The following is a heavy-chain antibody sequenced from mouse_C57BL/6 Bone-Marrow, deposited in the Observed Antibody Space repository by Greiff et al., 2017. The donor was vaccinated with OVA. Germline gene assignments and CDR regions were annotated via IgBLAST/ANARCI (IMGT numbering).Heavy chain of an antibody. D-gene: IGHD1-1*01. CDR2: IRNKANGYTT. J-gene: IGHJ3*01. CDR1: GFTFTDYY. Sequence: DVQLVESGGGLVQPGGSLSLSCAASGFTFTDYYMSWVRQPPGKALEWLGFIRNKANGYTTEYSASVKGRFTISRDNSQSILYLQMNALRAEDSATYYCAKGGYYGSSWFAYWGQGTLVTVSA. CDR3: AKGGYYGSSWFAY. V-gene: IGHV7-3*01.